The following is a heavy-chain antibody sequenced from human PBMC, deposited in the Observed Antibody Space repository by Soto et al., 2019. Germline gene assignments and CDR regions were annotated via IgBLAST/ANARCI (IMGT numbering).Heavy chain of an antibody. V-gene: IGHV4-59*01. D-gene: IGHD1-7*01. J-gene: IGHJ6*02. CDR1: GGSISSYY. CDR3: ARDRYGGTTFYDMDV. Sequence: PSETLSLTCTVSGGSISSYYWSWIRQPPGEGLEWIGYIYYSGSTNYNPSLKSRVTISVDTSKNQFSLKLSSVTAADTAVYYCARDRYGGTTFYDMDVWGQGTTVTVYS. CDR2: IYYSGST.